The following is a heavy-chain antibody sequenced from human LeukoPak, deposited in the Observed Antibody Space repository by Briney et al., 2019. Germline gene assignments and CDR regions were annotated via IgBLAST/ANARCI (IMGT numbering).Heavy chain of an antibody. D-gene: IGHD4-17*01. J-gene: IGHJ4*02. CDR1: GFPFSSYA. V-gene: IGHV3-23*01. CDR3: AKRHGDYFDY. Sequence: GASLRLSCAASGFPFSSYAVSWVRQPPGKGLECISTISDSFRITDDADSVKGRFTISRDNSKNTLYLQMNTLRAEDTAVYYCAKRHGDYFDYWGQGTRATVSS. CDR2: ISDSFRIT.